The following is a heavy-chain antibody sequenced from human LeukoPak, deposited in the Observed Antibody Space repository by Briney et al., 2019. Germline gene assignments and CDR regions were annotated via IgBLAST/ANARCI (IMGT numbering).Heavy chain of an antibody. CDR3: GTWTTVASYFDY. Sequence: GGSLRLSCAASGFTFSTYSMNWVRQAPGKGLEWVSSVSSSSTYIYYADSVKGRFTISRDNAKNSLYLQMNSLRAEDTAVYYCGTWTTVASYFDYWGQGTLVTVSS. CDR1: GFTFSTYS. CDR2: VSSSSTYI. V-gene: IGHV3-21*06. J-gene: IGHJ4*02. D-gene: IGHD4-17*01.